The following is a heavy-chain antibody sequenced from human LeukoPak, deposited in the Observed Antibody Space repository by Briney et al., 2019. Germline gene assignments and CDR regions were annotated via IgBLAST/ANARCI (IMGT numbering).Heavy chain of an antibody. J-gene: IGHJ4*02. Sequence: ASVKVSCKASGYTFTDYYIHWVRQAPGQGLEWMGWINPNSGGTNYAQKFQGRVTMTRDTSISTAYMELSRLGSDDTAVYYCARRWLQPYSYYYFDYWGQGTLVTVSS. V-gene: IGHV1-2*02. CDR2: INPNSGGT. CDR1: GYTFTDYY. CDR3: ARRWLQPYSYYYFDY. D-gene: IGHD2-21*01.